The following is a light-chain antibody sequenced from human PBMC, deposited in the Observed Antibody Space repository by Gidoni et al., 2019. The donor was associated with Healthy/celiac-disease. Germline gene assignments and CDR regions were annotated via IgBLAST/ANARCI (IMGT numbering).Light chain of an antibody. J-gene: IGKJ3*01. Sequence: AIQMTQSPSSRSASVGDRVTITCRASQGIRNDLVWYPQKPGKAPKLLLYAASSLQSGGPSRFSGSGSGTDFTLPISSLQPEDFATYYCLQYYSYPGTFGPGTKVDIK. CDR1: QGIRND. CDR3: LQYYSYPGT. CDR2: AAS. V-gene: IGKV1-6*01.